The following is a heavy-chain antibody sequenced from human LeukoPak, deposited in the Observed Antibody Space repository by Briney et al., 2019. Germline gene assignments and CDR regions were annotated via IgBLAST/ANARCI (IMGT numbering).Heavy chain of an antibody. J-gene: IGHJ5*02. V-gene: IGHV1-69*05. Sequence: ASVKVSCKASGGTFSSYAISWVRQVPGQGLEWMGGIIPIFGTAKYAQKFQGRVTITTDESTSTAYMELSSLRSDDTAVYFCARDHRLQLENWFDPWGQGTLVTVSS. CDR1: GGTFSSYA. CDR2: IIPIFGTA. CDR3: ARDHRLQLENWFDP. D-gene: IGHD2-2*01.